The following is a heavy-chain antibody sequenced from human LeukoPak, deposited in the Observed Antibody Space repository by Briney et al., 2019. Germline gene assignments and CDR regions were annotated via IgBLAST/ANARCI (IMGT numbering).Heavy chain of an antibody. V-gene: IGHV4-39*01. CDR2: IYYSGST. J-gene: IGHJ6*02. CDR1: GGSISSSSYY. D-gene: IGHD1-26*01. CDR3: ATEYSGSYYYYYGMDV. Sequence: SETLSLTCTVSGGSISSSSYYWGWIRQPPGKGLEWIGSIYYSGSTYYNPSLKSRVTISVDTSRNQFSLKLSSVTAADTAVYYCATEYSGSYYYYYGMDVWGQGTTVTVSS.